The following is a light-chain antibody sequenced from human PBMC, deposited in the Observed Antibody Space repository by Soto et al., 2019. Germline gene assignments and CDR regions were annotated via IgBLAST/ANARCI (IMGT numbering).Light chain of an antibody. CDR2: DAS. Sequence: DIQMTQSPSTLSASVGDRVNMTCRASQTIGSWVAWYQQKPGKAPKLLIYDASRLESGVPSRFSGSGSGTEFTLTISSLQPDDFATYYCQQYNSHWTFGQGTKVDIK. CDR1: QTIGSW. J-gene: IGKJ1*01. CDR3: QQYNSHWT. V-gene: IGKV1-5*01.